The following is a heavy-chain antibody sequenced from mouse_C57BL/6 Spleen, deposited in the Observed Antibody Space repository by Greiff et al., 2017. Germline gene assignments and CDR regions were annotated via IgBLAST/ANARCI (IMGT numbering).Heavy chain of an antibody. D-gene: IGHD2-12*01. CDR3: ARYYSYDEEFAY. J-gene: IGHJ3*01. CDR1: GFNFKNTY. CDR2: IGPANGNT. V-gene: IGHV14-3*01. Sequence: VQLQQSVAELVRPGASVKLSCTASGFNFKNTYMHWVKQRPEQGLEWIGRIGPANGNTKYAAKFQGKATITADTSSNTASLQVSSLTTEDTAIYYCARYYSYDEEFAYWGQGTLVTVSA.